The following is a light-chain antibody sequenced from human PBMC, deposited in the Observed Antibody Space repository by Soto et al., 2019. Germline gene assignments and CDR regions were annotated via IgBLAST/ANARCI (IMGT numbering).Light chain of an antibody. CDR1: QTISTY. CDR3: QQSHGIPYT. Sequence: DIQMTQSPSSLSASVGDRVTITCRASQTISTYLNWYQQNPGKAPKLLIYAASTLQSGVPSRFSGSGSGTDFTLTISSLQPEDFATYYCQQSHGIPYTFGQGPKLEIK. V-gene: IGKV1-39*01. CDR2: AAS. J-gene: IGKJ2*01.